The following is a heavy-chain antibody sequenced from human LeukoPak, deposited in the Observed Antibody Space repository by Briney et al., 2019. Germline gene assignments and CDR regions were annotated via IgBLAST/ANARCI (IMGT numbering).Heavy chain of an antibody. CDR1: GGSISSSSYY. V-gene: IGHV4-39*01. CDR3: ARREGFGELYRV. Sequence: PSETLSLTCTVSGGSISSSSYYWGWIRQPPGKGLEWIGSMYYSGSTYYNPSLKSRVTISVDTSKNQFSLKLSSVTAADTAVYYCARREGFGELYRVWGQGTLVTVSS. J-gene: IGHJ4*02. CDR2: MYYSGST. D-gene: IGHD3-10*01.